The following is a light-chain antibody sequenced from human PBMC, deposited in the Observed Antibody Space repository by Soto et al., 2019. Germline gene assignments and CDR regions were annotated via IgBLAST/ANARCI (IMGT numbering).Light chain of an antibody. Sequence: QSVLTQPPSASGSPGQSVTISCTGSNVGEYDYVSWYQQHPGKAPKLMIHEVTKRPSGVPDRFSGSKSGNTASLTVSGLQAEEGADYNRSSFEGSNIWVFGGGTKPPVL. V-gene: IGLV2-8*01. CDR1: NVGEYDY. J-gene: IGLJ3*02. CDR3: SSFEGSNIWV. CDR2: EVT.